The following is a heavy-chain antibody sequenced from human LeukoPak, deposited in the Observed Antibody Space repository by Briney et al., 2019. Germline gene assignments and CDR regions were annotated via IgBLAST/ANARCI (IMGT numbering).Heavy chain of an antibody. J-gene: IGHJ4*02. D-gene: IGHD2-2*01. Sequence: ASVKVSCKASGYTFTSYAMNWVRQAPGQGLEWMGGIIPIFGTANYAQKFQGRVTMTRDTSTSTVYMELSSLRSEDTAVYYCAREMIVPAAMGVPEGFDYWGQGTLVTVSS. CDR2: IIPIFGTA. CDR1: GYTFTSYA. V-gene: IGHV1-69*05. CDR3: AREMIVPAAMGVPEGFDY.